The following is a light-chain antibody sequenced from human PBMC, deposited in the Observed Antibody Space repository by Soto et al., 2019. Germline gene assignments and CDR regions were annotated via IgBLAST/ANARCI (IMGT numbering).Light chain of an antibody. CDR3: QQYYTSSWT. V-gene: IGKV1-5*03. Sequence: DIQMTQSPSTLSASVGDRVTITCRASQSISTWLAWYQQKPGKVPQVVIYQASSLQSGVPSRFSGSGSGTEFTLTISSLQPDDFATYYCQQYYTSSWTFGQGTKVEI. J-gene: IGKJ1*01. CDR1: QSISTW. CDR2: QAS.